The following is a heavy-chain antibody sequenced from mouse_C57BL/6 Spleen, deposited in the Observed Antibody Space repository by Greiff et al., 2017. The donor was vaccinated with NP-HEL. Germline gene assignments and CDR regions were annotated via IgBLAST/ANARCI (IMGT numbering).Heavy chain of an antibody. D-gene: IGHD1-1*01. Sequence: EVQGVESGPELVKPGASVKISCKASGYSFTGYYMHWVKQSHGNILDWIGYIYPYNGVSSYNQKFKGKATLTVDKSSSTAYMELRSLTSEDSAVYYCARSHYYGSSYAMDYWGQGTSVTVSS. CDR3: ARSHYYGSSYAMDY. CDR2: IYPYNGVS. J-gene: IGHJ4*01. V-gene: IGHV1-31*01. CDR1: GYSFTGYY.